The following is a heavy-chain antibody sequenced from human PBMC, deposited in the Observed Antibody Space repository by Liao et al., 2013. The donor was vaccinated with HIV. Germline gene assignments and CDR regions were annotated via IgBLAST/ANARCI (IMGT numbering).Heavy chain of an antibody. CDR3: ARTDQYYDFWNGYENWFDP. V-gene: IGHV4-61*02. D-gene: IGHD3-3*01. CDR1: GGSISSGNYY. J-gene: IGHJ5*02. Sequence: QVQLQESGPGLVKPSQTLSLTCTVSGGSISSGNYYWSWIRQPAGKGLEWIGRIYTSGSTNYNPSLKSRVTISVDTSKNQFSLKLSSVTAADTAVYYCARTDQYYDFWNGYENWFDPWGQGTLVTVSS. CDR2: IYTSGST.